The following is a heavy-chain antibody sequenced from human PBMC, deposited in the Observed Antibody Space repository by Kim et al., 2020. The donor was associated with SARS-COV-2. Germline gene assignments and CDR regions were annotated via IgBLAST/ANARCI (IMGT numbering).Heavy chain of an antibody. D-gene: IGHD6-13*01. CDR1: GFTVSSNY. V-gene: IGHV3-53*01. CDR2: IYSGGST. J-gene: IGHJ4*02. CDR3: AAAAGVQYYFDY. Sequence: GGYLRLSCAASGFTVSSNYMSWVRQAPGKGLEWVSVIYSGGSTYYADSVKGRFTISRDNSKNTLYLQMNSLRAEDTAVYYCAAAAGVQYYFDYWGQGTLVTVSS.